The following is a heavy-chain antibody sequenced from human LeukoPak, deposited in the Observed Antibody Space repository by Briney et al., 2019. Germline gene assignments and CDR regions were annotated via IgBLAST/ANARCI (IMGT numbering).Heavy chain of an antibody. CDR1: GGTFSSYA. CDR2: VIPIFGTA. CDR3: ATAGDSSGYYGY. D-gene: IGHD3-22*01. J-gene: IGHJ4*02. V-gene: IGHV1-69*05. Sequence: GASVKVSCKPSGGTFSSYAISWVRQAPGQGLEWMGGVIPIFGTANYAQKFQGRVTITTDGSTSTAYMELSSLRSEDTAVYYCATAGDSSGYYGYWGQGTLVTVSS.